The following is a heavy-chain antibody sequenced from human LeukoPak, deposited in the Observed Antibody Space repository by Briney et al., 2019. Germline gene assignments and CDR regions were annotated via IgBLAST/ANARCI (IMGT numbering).Heavy chain of an antibody. CDR1: GFDFSGFS. CDR2: MEEYGSYI. D-gene: IGHD2-2*01. Sequence: PSGGSLRLSCVVSGFDFSGFSMSWVRQAPGKGLEWVAIMEEYGSYIFYVDSVKGRFIISRDNARNSLYLQMNNLRAEDTAVYYCARPRGCGSARCNNFDSWGQGTLVTVSS. V-gene: IGHV3-7*01. J-gene: IGHJ4*02. CDR3: ARPRGCGSARCNNFDS.